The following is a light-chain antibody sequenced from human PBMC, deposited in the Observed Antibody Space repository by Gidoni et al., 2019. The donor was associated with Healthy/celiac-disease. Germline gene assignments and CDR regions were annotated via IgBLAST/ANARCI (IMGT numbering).Light chain of an antibody. V-gene: IGLV2-8*01. J-gene: IGLJ2*01. CDR3: SSYAGSNKVV. CDR2: AVS. CDR1: SSDVGGYNY. Sequence: QSALTQPPSASGSPGPSVTIPCTGTSSDVGGYNYFSWYQQHPGKAPKLMIYAVSERPSGVPDRFSGSKSGNTASLTVSGLQAEDEADYYCSSYAGSNKVVFGGGTKLTVL.